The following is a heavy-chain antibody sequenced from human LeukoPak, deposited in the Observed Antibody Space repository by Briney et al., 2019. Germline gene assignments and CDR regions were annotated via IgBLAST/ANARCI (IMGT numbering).Heavy chain of an antibody. D-gene: IGHD2-15*01. CDR1: GYTLTELS. CDR3: ATKGVGYCSGGSCYSYHYYYYYMDV. CDR2: FDPEDGET. Sequence: ASVKVSCKVSGYTLTELSMHWVRQAPGKGLEWMGGFDPEDGETIYAQKFQGRVTMTEDTYTDTAYMELSSLRSEDTAVYYCATKGVGYCSGGSCYSYHYYYYYMDVWGKGTTVTVSS. J-gene: IGHJ6*03. V-gene: IGHV1-24*01.